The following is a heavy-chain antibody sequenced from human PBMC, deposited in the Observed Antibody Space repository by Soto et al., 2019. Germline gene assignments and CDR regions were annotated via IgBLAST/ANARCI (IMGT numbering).Heavy chain of an antibody. CDR1: GFTFSAYS. CDR3: ARGAIWSGYYTLIDY. CDR2: ISLSSKTI. V-gene: IGHV3-48*02. Sequence: GGSLRLSCAASGFTFSAYSMNWVRQAPGRGLEWLSYISLSSKTIYYADSVQGRFTISRDNAKDSLYLQMNSLRDEDTATYYCARGAIWSGYYTLIDYWGQGTLVTVSS. D-gene: IGHD3-3*01. J-gene: IGHJ4*02.